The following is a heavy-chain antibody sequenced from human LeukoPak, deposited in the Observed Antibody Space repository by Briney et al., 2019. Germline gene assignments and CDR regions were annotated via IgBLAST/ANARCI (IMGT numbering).Heavy chain of an antibody. CDR3: ARGNGPNHYGLDV. Sequence: GGSLGLSCGASGFIFSSYDLHWVRQAPAKGLEWVSGIGTAGDTYYPGSVRGRFTISRENAKNSLYLQMNSLRVGDTAVYYCARGNGPNHYGLDVWGQGTTVTVSS. CDR1: GFIFSSYD. J-gene: IGHJ6*02. CDR2: IGTAGDT. D-gene: IGHD2-8*01. V-gene: IGHV3-13*04.